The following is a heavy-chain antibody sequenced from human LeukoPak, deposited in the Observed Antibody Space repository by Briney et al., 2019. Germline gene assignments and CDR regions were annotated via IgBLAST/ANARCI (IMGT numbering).Heavy chain of an antibody. V-gene: IGHV1-69*13. CDR2: IIPIFGTA. Sequence: SVKVSCKASGGTFSSYAISWVRQAPGQGLEWMGGIIPIFGTANYAQKFQGRVTITADESTSTAYMELSSLRSEDTAVYYCARGVTYCGGDCYGCWGRGTQVTVSS. CDR3: ARGVTYCGGDCYGC. CDR1: GGTFSSYA. D-gene: IGHD2-21*01. J-gene: IGHJ4*02.